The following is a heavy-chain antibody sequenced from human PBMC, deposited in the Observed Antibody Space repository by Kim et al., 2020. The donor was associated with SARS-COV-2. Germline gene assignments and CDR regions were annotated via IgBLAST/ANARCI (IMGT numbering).Heavy chain of an antibody. J-gene: IGHJ5*02. Sequence: GGSLRLSCAASGFTFSSYGMHWVRQAPGKGLEWVAVISYDGSNKYYADSVKGRFTISRDNSKNTLYLQMNSLRAEDTAVYYCAKDGAYYGPNGNWFDPWGQGTLVTVSS. D-gene: IGHD3-10*01. CDR2: ISYDGSNK. V-gene: IGHV3-30*18. CDR1: GFTFSSYG. CDR3: AKDGAYYGPNGNWFDP.